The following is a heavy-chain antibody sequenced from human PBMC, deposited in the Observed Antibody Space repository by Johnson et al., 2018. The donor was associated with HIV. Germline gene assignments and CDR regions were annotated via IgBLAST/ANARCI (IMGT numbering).Heavy chain of an antibody. D-gene: IGHD2-21*02. CDR1: GFHFGNAW. J-gene: IGHJ3*02. CDR2: IKSRTDGETT. CDR3: ARRSEHIVVVTAWADAFDI. V-gene: IGHV3-15*01. Sequence: VQLVESGGGLVKPGGSLRLSCVASGFHFGNAWMNWVRQAPGKGLEWVGRIKSRTDGETTAYAAPVKDRFTISRDDSKNTLYLQMNSLRAEETAVYYCARRSEHIVVVTAWADAFDIWGQGTMVTVSS.